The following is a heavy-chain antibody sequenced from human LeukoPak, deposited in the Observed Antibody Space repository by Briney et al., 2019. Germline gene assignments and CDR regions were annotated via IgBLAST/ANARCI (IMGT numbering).Heavy chain of an antibody. J-gene: IGHJ3*02. V-gene: IGHV3-9*01. Sequence: GRSLRLSCAASGFTFDVYAMHWVRHAPGKGLEWVSGISWNSGSIGYADSVKGRFTISRDNAKNSLYLQMNSLRAEDTALYYCAKDYYGSGSPPDTWGQGTMVTVSS. CDR2: ISWNSGSI. CDR1: GFTFDVYA. D-gene: IGHD3-10*01. CDR3: AKDYYGSGSPPDT.